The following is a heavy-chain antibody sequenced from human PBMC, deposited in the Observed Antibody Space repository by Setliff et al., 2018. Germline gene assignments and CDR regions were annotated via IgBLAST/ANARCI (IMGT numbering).Heavy chain of an antibody. CDR1: GDSISSSNW. J-gene: IGHJ6*02. CDR2: IYHSGST. D-gene: IGHD1-26*01. Sequence: SETLSLTCAVSGDSISSSNWWNWVRQPPGKGLEWIGEIYHSGSTKYNPSLKRRVTISVDKSKNQFSLKLSSVTAADTAVYYCARSSYSGSYLNVWGQGTTVTVSS. CDR3: ARSSYSGSYLNV. V-gene: IGHV4-4*02.